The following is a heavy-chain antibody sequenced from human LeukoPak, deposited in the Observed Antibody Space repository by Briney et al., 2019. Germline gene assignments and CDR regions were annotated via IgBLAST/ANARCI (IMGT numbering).Heavy chain of an antibody. J-gene: IGHJ3*02. CDR2: IYHSGST. D-gene: IGHD7-27*01. Sequence: SQTLSLTCTVSGGSISSGGYYWSWIRQPPGKGLEWIGSIYHSGSTHYNPSLKSRVIISVDTSKNQFSLKLSSVTAADTAVYYCARAGDLSPFDIWGQGTMVTVSS. CDR3: ARAGDLSPFDI. CDR1: GGSISSGGYY. V-gene: IGHV4-30-2*03.